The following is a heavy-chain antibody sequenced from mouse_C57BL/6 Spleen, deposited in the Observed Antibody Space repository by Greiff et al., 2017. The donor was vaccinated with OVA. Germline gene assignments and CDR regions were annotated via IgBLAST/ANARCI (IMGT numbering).Heavy chain of an antibody. CDR2: IRLKSDNYAT. Sequence: EVKLQESGGGLVQPGGSMKLSCVASGFTFSNYWMNWVRQSPEKGLEWVAQIRLKSDNYATHYAESVKGRFTISRDDSKSSVYLQMNNLRAEDTGIYYCTELGRSWYFDVWGTGTTVTVSS. CDR3: TELGRSWYFDV. J-gene: IGHJ1*03. D-gene: IGHD4-1*01. V-gene: IGHV6-3*01. CDR1: GFTFSNYW.